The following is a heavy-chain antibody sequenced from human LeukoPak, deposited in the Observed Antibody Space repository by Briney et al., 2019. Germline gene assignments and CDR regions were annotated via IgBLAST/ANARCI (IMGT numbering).Heavy chain of an antibody. CDR3: ARDGSGPNGY. CDR2: IIPIFGTA. Sequence: PGGSLRLSCAASGGTFSSYAISWVRQAPGQGLEWMGGIIPIFGTANYAQKFQGRATITADESTSTAYMELSSLRSEDTAVYYCARDGSGPNGYWGQGTLVTVSS. CDR1: GGTFSSYA. J-gene: IGHJ4*02. D-gene: IGHD3-10*01. V-gene: IGHV1-69*01.